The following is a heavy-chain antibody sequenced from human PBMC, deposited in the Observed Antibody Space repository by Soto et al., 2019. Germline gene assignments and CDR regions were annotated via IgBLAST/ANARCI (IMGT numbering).Heavy chain of an antibody. CDR2: ISAYNGNT. J-gene: IGHJ4*02. D-gene: IGHD2-2*01. CDR1: GYTFTRYG. CDR3: ARDFPIVVVPAAEGPLYYFDY. V-gene: IGHV1-18*01. Sequence: AASVKVSCKASGYTFTRYGISWVRQAPGQGLEWMGWISAYNGNTNYAQKLQGRVTVTTDTSTSTAYMELRSLRSDDTAVYYCARDFPIVVVPAAEGPLYYFDYWGQGTLVTVSS.